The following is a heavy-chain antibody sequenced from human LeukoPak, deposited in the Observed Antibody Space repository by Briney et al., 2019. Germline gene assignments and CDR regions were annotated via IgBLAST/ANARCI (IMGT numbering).Heavy chain of an antibody. D-gene: IGHD2-8*01. CDR2: IKSKTDGGTT. V-gene: IGHV3-15*01. J-gene: IGHJ6*03. CDR3: TTPRVLGATLYYYYMDV. Sequence: GGSLRLSCTASGFTFSSYSMNWVRQAPGKGLEWVGRIKSKTDGGTTDYAAPVKGRFTISRDDSKNTLYLQMNSLKTEDTAVYYCTTPRVLGATLYYYYMDVWGKGTTVTVSS. CDR1: GFTFSSYS.